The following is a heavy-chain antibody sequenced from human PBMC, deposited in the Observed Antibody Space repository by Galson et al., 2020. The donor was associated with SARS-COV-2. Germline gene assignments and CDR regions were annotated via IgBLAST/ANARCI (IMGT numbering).Heavy chain of an antibody. CDR1: GFTFNDFW. CDR2: IKGDGSET. D-gene: IGHD6-19*01. J-gene: IGHJ4*02. Sequence: GESLTLACAVSGFTFNDFWMSWFRQAPGQGLEWVANIKGDGSETNYADFVKGRFSIASDNAANSLYLQMNSLRVEDSAVYYCSREGWQGGYWGQGTRVTVSS. V-gene: IGHV3-7*01. CDR3: SREGWQGGY.